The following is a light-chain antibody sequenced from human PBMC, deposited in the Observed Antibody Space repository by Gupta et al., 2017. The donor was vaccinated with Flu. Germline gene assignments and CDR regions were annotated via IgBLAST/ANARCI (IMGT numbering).Light chain of an antibody. CDR3: QQRSSWPWT. Sequence: QQNAGQAPRLLIYGATNRATGIPGRFSGSGSGTDSTLTINSLAPEDSAVYYCQQRSSWPWTFGPGTRVEIK. V-gene: IGKV3-11*01. CDR2: GAT. J-gene: IGKJ1*01.